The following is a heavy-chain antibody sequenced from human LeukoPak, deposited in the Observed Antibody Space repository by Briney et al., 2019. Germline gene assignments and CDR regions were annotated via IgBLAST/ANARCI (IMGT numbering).Heavy chain of an antibody. Sequence: SGGSLRLSCAASGFTFSSYAMSWVRQAPGKGLEWVSAISGSGGSTYYADSVKGRFTISRDNSKNTLYLQMNSLRAEDTAVYYCAKDFTDHDAFDIWGQGTMVTVSS. V-gene: IGHV3-23*01. CDR2: ISGSGGST. CDR3: AKDFTDHDAFDI. CDR1: GFTFSSYA. D-gene: IGHD3-16*01. J-gene: IGHJ3*02.